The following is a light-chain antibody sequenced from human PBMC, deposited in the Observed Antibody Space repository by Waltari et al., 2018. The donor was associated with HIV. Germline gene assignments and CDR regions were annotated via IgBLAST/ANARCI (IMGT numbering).Light chain of an antibody. V-gene: IGKV4-1*01. CDR1: PSVFASYLSKHM. Sequence: DIVMTQSPDSLAVSLGERVTINSKSSPSVFASYLSKHMLSWFQQKPGQPPKLILSWASTRESGAPDRISGSGSGTDFTLTISSLQAEDVAVYYCHQYYTIPYSFGQGTRLEIK. CDR2: WAS. CDR3: HQYYTIPYS. J-gene: IGKJ2*01.